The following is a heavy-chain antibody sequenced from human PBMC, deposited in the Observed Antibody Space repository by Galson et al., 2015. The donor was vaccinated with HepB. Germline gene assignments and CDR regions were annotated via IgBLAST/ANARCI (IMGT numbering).Heavy chain of an antibody. Sequence: VKVSCKVSGYTFTDYYMHWVQQAPGKGLEWMGLVDPEDGETIYAEKFQGRVTITADTSTDTAYMELSSLRSEDTAVYYCATAAIGYCTNGVCPSDYWGQGTLVTVSS. CDR3: ATAAIGYCTNGVCPSDY. D-gene: IGHD2-8*01. CDR1: GYTFTDYY. J-gene: IGHJ4*02. CDR2: VDPEDGET. V-gene: IGHV1-69-2*01.